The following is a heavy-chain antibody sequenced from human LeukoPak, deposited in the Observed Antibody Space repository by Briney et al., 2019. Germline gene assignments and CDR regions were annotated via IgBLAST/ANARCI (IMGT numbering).Heavy chain of an antibody. V-gene: IGHV3-7*01. CDR3: ARDATRGGDNDY. J-gene: IGHJ4*02. CDR1: VFTFTSYG. CDR2: INEDGSYK. Sequence: PGGSLRLSCAVSVFTFTSYGMSWVRQAPWKGLEWVANINEDGSYKFHADSVKGRLTISRDNAKNSLYLQMNSLRADDTAVYYCARDATRGGDNDYWGQGTRVIVSS. D-gene: IGHD2-21*02.